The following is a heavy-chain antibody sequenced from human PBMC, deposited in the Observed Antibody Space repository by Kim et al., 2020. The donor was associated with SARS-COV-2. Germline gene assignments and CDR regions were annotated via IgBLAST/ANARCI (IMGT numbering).Heavy chain of an antibody. CDR3: ASRYDILTGPNWFDP. CDR1: GFTFSSYA. J-gene: IGHJ5*02. D-gene: IGHD3-9*01. Sequence: GGSLRLSCAASGFTFSSYAMSWVRQAPGKGLEWVSAISGSGGSTYYADSVKGRFTISRDNSKNTLYLQMNSLRAEDTAVYYCASRYDILTGPNWFDPWGQGTLVTVSS. V-gene: IGHV3-23*01. CDR2: ISGSGGST.